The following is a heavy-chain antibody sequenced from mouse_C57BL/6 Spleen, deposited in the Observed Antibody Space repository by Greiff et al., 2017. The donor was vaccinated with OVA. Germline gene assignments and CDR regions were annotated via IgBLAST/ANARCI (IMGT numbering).Heavy chain of an antibody. J-gene: IGHJ3*01. CDR3: ARGGGSSYGFAY. CDR1: GYAFTNYL. CDR2: INPGSGGT. D-gene: IGHD1-1*01. V-gene: IGHV1-54*01. Sequence: QVQLQQSGAELVRPGTSVKVSCKASGYAFTNYLIEWVKQRPGQGLEWIGVINPGSGGTNYNEKFKGKATLTADKSSSTAYMQLSSLTSEDSAVYFCARGGGSSYGFAYGGQGTLVTVSA.